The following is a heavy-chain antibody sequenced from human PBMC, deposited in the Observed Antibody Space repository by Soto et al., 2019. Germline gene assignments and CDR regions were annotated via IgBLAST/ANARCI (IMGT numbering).Heavy chain of an antibody. Sequence: VPLVESGGGLVKPGGSLRLCCAASGFTFSNAWMTWVRQAPGKGLEWVGRIKSKADGGTTYYAAPVNGRFTISRDDSKNVVCLQMNSLKTEDTAVFYCTTTGTIDYWGQGTLVTVSS. CDR3: TTTGTIDY. D-gene: IGHD1-1*01. CDR1: GFTFSNAW. V-gene: IGHV3-15*01. CDR2: IKSKADGGTT. J-gene: IGHJ4*02.